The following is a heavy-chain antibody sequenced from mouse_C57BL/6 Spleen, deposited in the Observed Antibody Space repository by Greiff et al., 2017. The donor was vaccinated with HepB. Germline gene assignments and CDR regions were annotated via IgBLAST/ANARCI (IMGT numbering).Heavy chain of an antibody. V-gene: IGHV1-77*01. J-gene: IGHJ1*03. CDR1: GYTFTDYY. Sequence: VQLQQSGAELLKPGASEKISCKASGYTFTDYYINWVKQRPGQGLEWIGKIGPGSGSTYYNEKFKGKATLTADKSSSTAYMQLSSLTSEDSAVYFCTRDGYWYFDVWGTGTTVTVSS. CDR3: TRDGYWYFDV. D-gene: IGHD2-3*01. CDR2: IGPGSGST.